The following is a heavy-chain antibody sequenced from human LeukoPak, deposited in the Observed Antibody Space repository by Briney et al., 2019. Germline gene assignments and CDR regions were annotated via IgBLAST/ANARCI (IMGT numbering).Heavy chain of an antibody. D-gene: IGHD3-10*01. CDR3: ARDSPYYYYGSGFSRFDY. V-gene: IGHV1-18*01. CDR2: ISAYNGNT. CDR1: GYTFTSYA. Sequence: ASVKVSCKASGYTFTSYAMNWVRQAPGQGLEWMGWISAYNGNTNYAQKLQGRVTMTTDTSTSTAYMELRSLRSDDTAVYYCARDSPYYYYGSGFSRFDYWGQGTLVTVSS. J-gene: IGHJ4*02.